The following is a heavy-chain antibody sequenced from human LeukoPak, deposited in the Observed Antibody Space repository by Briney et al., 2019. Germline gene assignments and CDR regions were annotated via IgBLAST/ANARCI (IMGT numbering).Heavy chain of an antibody. CDR2: IWYDGSNK. CDR1: GFTFSSYG. Sequence: PGRSLRLSCAASGFTFSSYGMHWVRQAPGKGLEWVAVIWYDGSNKYYADSVKGRFTISRDNSKNTLYLQMNSLRAEDTAVYYCAREKRITMVRGVIPSLLDYWGQGTLVTVSS. D-gene: IGHD3-10*01. V-gene: IGHV3-33*01. J-gene: IGHJ4*02. CDR3: AREKRITMVRGVIPSLLDY.